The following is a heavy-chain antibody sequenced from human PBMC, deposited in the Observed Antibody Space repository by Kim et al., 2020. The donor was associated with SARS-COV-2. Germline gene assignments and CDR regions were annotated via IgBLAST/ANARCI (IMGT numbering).Heavy chain of an antibody. Sequence: SETLSLTCTVSGGSISSYYWSWIRQPPGKGLEWIGYIYYSGSTNYNPSLKSRVTISVDTSKNQFSLKLSSVTAADTAVYYCARAPIFGWFGEGDVDVWGQGTTVTVSS. J-gene: IGHJ6*02. CDR1: GGSISSYY. V-gene: IGHV4-59*01. CDR3: ARAPIFGWFGEGDVDV. D-gene: IGHD3-10*01. CDR2: IYYSGST.